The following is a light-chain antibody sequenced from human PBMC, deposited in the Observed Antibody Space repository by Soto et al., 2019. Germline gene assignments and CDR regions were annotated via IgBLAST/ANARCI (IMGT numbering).Light chain of an antibody. CDR3: QTWGAGIRV. Sequence: QLVLTQPPSASASLGDSVSFTCTLSSEHSNYAIAWLQQQPEKGPRYLMKVNSDGSHTKGDGIPDRFSGSSSGAERYITISSLQSEDEADYYCQTWGAGIRVFGGGTKVTVL. J-gene: IGLJ3*02. V-gene: IGLV4-69*01. CDR2: VNSDGSH. CDR1: SEHSNYA.